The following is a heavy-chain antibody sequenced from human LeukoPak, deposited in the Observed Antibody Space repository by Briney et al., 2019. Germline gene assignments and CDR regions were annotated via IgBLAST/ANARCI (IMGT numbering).Heavy chain of an antibody. CDR1: GDSISTSSYF. J-gene: IGHJ4*02. V-gene: IGHV4-39*07. D-gene: IGHD3-3*01. CDR3: ARVGTDFWSGYFDY. CDR2: IYYTGNT. Sequence: PSETLSLTCTVSGDSISTSSYFWGWIRQSPGKGLECIASIYYTGNTYYNPSLESRVTISVDTSKNQFSLKLSSVTAADTAVYYCARVGTDFWSGYFDYWGQGTLVTVSS.